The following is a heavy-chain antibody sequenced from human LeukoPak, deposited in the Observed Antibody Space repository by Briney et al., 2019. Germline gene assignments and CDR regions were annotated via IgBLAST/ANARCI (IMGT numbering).Heavy chain of an antibody. D-gene: IGHD3-16*01. CDR1: GGSISSGGYY. CDR3: ARGLDYVWGSPAYNWFDP. Sequence: SQTLSLTCTVSGGSISSGGYYWSWIRQHPGKGLEWIGYIYYSGSTYHNPSLKSRVTISVDTSKNQFSLKLSSVTAADTAVYYCARGLDYVWGSPAYNWFDPWGQGTLVTVSS. J-gene: IGHJ5*02. CDR2: IYYSGST. V-gene: IGHV4-31*03.